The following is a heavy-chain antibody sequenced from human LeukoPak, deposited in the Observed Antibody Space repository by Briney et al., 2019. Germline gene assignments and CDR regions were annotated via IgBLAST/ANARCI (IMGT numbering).Heavy chain of an antibody. V-gene: IGHV3-23*01. CDR2: ISGGGNST. CDR3: AKARAVVVVAATNY. J-gene: IGHJ4*02. CDR1: GFTFSNYA. Sequence: GGSLRLSCAASGFTFSNYAMSWVRQAPGKGLEWVSAISGGGNSTYYADSVKGRFTISRDNSKNTLFLQMNSLRAEDTAVYYCAKARAVVVVAATNYWGRGTLVTVSS. D-gene: IGHD2-15*01.